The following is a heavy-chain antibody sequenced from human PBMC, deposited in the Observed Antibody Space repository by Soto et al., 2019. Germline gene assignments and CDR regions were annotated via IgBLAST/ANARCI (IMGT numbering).Heavy chain of an antibody. J-gene: IGHJ4*02. CDR3: ARDGYCSGGSCYSVPVFDY. V-gene: IGHV3-7*01. Sequence: PGGSLRLSCTTSGFTFSTNWMSWVRQAPGKGLEWVANIKGDGSEKYYVDSVKGRFTIPRDNAKNTLYLQMNSLRAEDTAVYYCARDGYCSGGSCYSVPVFDYWGQGTLVTVSS. CDR2: IKGDGSEK. CDR1: GFTFSTNW. D-gene: IGHD2-15*01.